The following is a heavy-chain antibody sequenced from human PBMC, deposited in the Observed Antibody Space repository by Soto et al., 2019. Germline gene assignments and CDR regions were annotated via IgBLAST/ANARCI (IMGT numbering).Heavy chain of an antibody. V-gene: IGHV1-69*13. J-gene: IGHJ6*02. D-gene: IGHD6-13*01. CDR3: ARPRMGIAALYGMDV. CDR1: GGTFSSYA. CDR2: IIPIFGTA. Sequence: SVKVSCKASGGTFSSYASSWVRQAPGQGLEWMGGIIPIFGTANYAQKFQGRVTITADESTSTAYMELSSLRSEDTAVYYCARPRMGIAALYGMDVCGQGTTVTVSS.